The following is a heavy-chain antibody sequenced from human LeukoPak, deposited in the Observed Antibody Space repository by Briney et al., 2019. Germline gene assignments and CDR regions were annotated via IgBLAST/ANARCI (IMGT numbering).Heavy chain of an antibody. CDR3: ATHYGSGSRGWFDP. CDR2: IIPILGIA. V-gene: IGHV1-69*04. CDR1: GYTFTSYA. J-gene: IGHJ5*02. Sequence: GASVKVSCKASGYTFTSYAISWVRQAPGQGLEWMGRIIPILGIANYAQKFRGRVTITADKSTSTAYMELSSLRSEDTAVYYCATHYGSGSRGWFDPWGQGTLVTVSS. D-gene: IGHD3-10*01.